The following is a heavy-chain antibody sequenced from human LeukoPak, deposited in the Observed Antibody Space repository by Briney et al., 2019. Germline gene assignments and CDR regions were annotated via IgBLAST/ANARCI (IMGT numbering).Heavy chain of an antibody. J-gene: IGHJ6*03. Sequence: GSLRLSCAASGFTFSSYAMHWVRQAPGKGLEWVAIISYDGSNKYYADSVKGRFTISRDNSKNTLYLQVNSLRAEDTAVYYCARDRGSSSYYYYYMDVWGKGTTVTVSS. D-gene: IGHD6-6*01. V-gene: IGHV3-30*04. CDR1: GFTFSSYA. CDR2: ISYDGSNK. CDR3: ARDRGSSSYYYYYMDV.